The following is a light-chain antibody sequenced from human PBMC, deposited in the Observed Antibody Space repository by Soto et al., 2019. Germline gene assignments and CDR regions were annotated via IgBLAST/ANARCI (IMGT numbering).Light chain of an antibody. CDR2: AAS. CDR1: QGIRNA. V-gene: IGKV1-17*01. J-gene: IGKJ1*01. Sequence: DIQMTQFPSSLYATVGDRVTITCRASQGIRNALAWYQQKPGKAPKRLIYAASSLQSGVPSRFSGSGSGTEFTLAISSLQPDDFATFYCLQHSTYPLTFGQGTKVEIK. CDR3: LQHSTYPLT.